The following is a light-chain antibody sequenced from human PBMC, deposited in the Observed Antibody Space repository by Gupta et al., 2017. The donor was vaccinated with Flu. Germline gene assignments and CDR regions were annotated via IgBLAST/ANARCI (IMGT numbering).Light chain of an antibody. V-gene: IGKV3-11*01. J-gene: IGKJ5*01. CDR1: QSVSSY. CDR2: DAS. Sequence: EIVLTQSPATLSLSPGERATLSCRASQSVSSYLAWDQQKPGQAPRLLIYDASNRATGIPARFSGSGSGTDFTLAISSLEAEDCEGYYSQQRSNFGQGTRLEIK. CDR3: QQRSN.